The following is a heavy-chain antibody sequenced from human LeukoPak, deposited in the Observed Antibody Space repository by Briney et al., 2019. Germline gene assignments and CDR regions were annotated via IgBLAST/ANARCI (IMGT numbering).Heavy chain of an antibody. CDR3: ARASGYTAMAWGGYYFDY. V-gene: IGHV3-13*01. CDR2: IGTAGDT. CDR1: GFTFSSYD. Sequence: GGSLRLSCAASGFTFSSYDMHWVRQATGKGLEWVSAIGTAGDTYYPGSAKGRFTISRENAKNSLYLQMNSLRAGDTAVYYCARASGYTAMAWGGYYFDYWGQGTLVTVSS. D-gene: IGHD5-18*01. J-gene: IGHJ4*02.